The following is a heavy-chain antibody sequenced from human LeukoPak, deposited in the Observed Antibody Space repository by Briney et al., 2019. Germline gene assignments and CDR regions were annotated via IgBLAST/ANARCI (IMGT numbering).Heavy chain of an antibody. CDR3: ARGASGFSYG. CDR2: IYYSRST. J-gene: IGHJ4*02. CDR1: GGSISSYY. V-gene: IGHV4-59*01. D-gene: IGHD5-18*01. Sequence: SETLSLTCTVSGGSISSYYWSWIRQPPGKGLEWIGYIYYSRSTNYNPSLKSRVTISIDTSKNQFSLNLSSVTAADTAVYYCARGASGFSYGWGQGTLVTVSS.